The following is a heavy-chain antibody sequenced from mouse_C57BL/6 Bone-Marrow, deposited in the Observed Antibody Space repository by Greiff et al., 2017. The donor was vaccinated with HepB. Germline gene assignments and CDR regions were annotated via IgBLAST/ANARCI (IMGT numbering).Heavy chain of an antibody. CDR1: GYTFTSYW. J-gene: IGHJ2*01. V-gene: IGHV1-55*01. Sequence: QVQLKQPGAELVKPGASVKMSCKASGYTFTSYWITWVKQRPGQGLEWIGDIYPGSGSTNYNEKFKSKATLTVDTSSSTAYMQLRSLTSEDSAVYDCARRGLYYDYWGQGTTLTVSS. CDR2: IYPGSGST. D-gene: IGHD3-3*01. CDR3: ARRGLYYDY.